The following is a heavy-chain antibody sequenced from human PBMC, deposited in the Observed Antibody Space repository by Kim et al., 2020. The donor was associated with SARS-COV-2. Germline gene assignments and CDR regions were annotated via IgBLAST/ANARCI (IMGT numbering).Heavy chain of an antibody. D-gene: IGHD5-18*01. Sequence: GGSLRLSCAASGFTFSSYSMNWVRQAPGKGLEWVSSISSSSSYIYYADSVKGRFTLYRDNAKNSLYLQMNSLRAEDTAVYYCARDLRRSGYSYTIDYWGQGTLVTVSS. J-gene: IGHJ4*02. V-gene: IGHV3-21*01. CDR1: GFTFSSYS. CDR2: ISSSSSYI. CDR3: ARDLRRSGYSYTIDY.